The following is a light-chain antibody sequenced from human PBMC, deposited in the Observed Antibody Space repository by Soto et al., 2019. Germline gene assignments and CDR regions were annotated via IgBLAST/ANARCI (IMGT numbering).Light chain of an antibody. J-gene: IGKJ1*01. V-gene: IGKV3D-7*01. CDR2: GAS. CDR1: PSVSSSY. CDR3: QQDYNLPWT. Sequence: PGDRVTLYCRASPSVSSSYLTWYQQKPGQAPRLLIYGASTRATSIPARFSGSGSGTDFTLTISSLQPEDFAVYYCQQDYNLPWTFGQGTKVEIK.